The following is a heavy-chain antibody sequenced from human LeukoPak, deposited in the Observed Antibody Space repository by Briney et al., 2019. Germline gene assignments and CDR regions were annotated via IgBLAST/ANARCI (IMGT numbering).Heavy chain of an antibody. CDR3: ARETYYDFWSGYYQDY. CDR1: GGSISSGSYY. V-gene: IGHV4-61*02. Sequence: PSQTLSLTCTVSGGSISSGSYYWSWIRQPAGKGLEWIGRIYTSGSTNYNPSFKSRVTISVDTSKNQFSLKLSSVTAADTAVYYCARETYYDFWSGYYQDYWGQGTLVTVSS. J-gene: IGHJ4*02. CDR2: IYTSGST. D-gene: IGHD3-3*01.